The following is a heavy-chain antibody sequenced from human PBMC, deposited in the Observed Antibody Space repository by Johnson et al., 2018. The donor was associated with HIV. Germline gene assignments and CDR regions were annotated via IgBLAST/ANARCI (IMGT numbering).Heavy chain of an antibody. J-gene: IGHJ3*02. V-gene: IGHV3-74*01. Sequence: VQLVESGGGLVQPGGSLRLSCAVSGFSFSSYWMHWVRQPPGKGLVWVSRINSDGTTTTYADSVKGRFTISRDNYKTAMYRPMTSLRTQDTGFYYCARVGSVAAARDAFDIWGQGTMVTVS. D-gene: IGHD2-15*01. CDR3: ARVGSVAAARDAFDI. CDR1: GFSFSSYW. CDR2: INSDGTTT.